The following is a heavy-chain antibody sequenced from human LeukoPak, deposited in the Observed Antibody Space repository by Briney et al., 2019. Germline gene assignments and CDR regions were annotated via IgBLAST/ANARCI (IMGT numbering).Heavy chain of an antibody. CDR3: ASLRLVVGATNAFDI. D-gene: IGHD2-15*01. CDR1: GGSITNSSYY. CDR2: MYYSGST. Sequence: SESLSLTCTVSGGSITNSSYYWGWIRQPPGKGLKWIGSMYYSGSTYHNPSLKSRATISIDTSKNQFSLKLSSVTAADTAIYYCASLRLVVGATNAFDIWGQGTMVTVSS. V-gene: IGHV4-39*01. J-gene: IGHJ3*02.